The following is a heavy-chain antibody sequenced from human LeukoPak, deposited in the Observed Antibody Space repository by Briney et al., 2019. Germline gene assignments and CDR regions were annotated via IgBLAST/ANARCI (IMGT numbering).Heavy chain of an antibody. Sequence: QSGGSLRLSCAASGFTFSSYSMNWVRQAPGKGLEWVSYISSSSSTIYYADSVKGRFTISRDNAKNSLYLQMNSLRAEDTAVYYCARGPYGSGSYYGYWGQGTLVTVSS. CDR3: ARGPYGSGSYYGY. CDR2: ISSSSSTI. J-gene: IGHJ4*02. CDR1: GFTFSSYS. V-gene: IGHV3-48*04. D-gene: IGHD3-10*01.